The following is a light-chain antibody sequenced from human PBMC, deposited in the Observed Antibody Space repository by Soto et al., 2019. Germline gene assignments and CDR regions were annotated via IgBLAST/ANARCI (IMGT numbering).Light chain of an antibody. CDR2: DGS. J-gene: IGKJ5*01. Sequence: EIVLTQSPDTLSLSPGDRATLSCRAGQSINNYLAWYQQKPGQAPRLLIYDGSNRATGIPARFSGSGSGTDFTLTISSLEPEDFAVYYCQQRSDWPPITFGQGTRLEI. CDR3: QQRSDWPPIT. V-gene: IGKV3-11*01. CDR1: QSINNY.